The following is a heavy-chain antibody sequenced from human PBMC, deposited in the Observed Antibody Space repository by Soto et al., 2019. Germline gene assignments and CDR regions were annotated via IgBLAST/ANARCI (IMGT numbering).Heavy chain of an antibody. J-gene: IGHJ6*02. CDR2: ISSNGGST. D-gene: IGHD3-9*01. V-gene: IGHV3-64*01. Sequence: PGGSLRLSCAASGFTFSSYAMHWVRQAPGKGLEYVSAISSNGGSTYYANSVKGRFTISRDNSKNTLYLQMGSLRAEDMAVYYCASSLFWPGDYYYGMDVWGQGTTVTVSS. CDR3: ASSLFWPGDYYYGMDV. CDR1: GFTFSSYA.